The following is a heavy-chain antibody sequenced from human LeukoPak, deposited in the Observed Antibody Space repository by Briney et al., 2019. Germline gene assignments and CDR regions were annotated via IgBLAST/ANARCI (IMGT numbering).Heavy chain of an antibody. CDR1: GGSFSGYN. Sequence: SETLSLTCAVYGGSFSGYNGSWIRQPPGRGREGIGEINHSGSTNSNPSLKRRVTISVDTSKNQFSLKLSSVIAAVTAVYYCARLWYESIGDRSTYWYCDVWGRGTLVTVSS. V-gene: IGHV4-34*01. D-gene: IGHD3-22*01. CDR2: INHSGST. J-gene: IGHJ2*01. CDR3: ARLWYESIGDRSTYWYCDV.